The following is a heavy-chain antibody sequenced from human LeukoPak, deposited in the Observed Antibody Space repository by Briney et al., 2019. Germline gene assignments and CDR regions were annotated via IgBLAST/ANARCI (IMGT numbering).Heavy chain of an antibody. CDR2: INHSGST. Sequence: SETLSLTCAVYGGSFSGYYWSWIRQPPGKGLEWIGEINHSGSTNYNPSLKSRVTISVDTSKNQFSLKLSSVTAADTAVYYCARHHAPGPEGEQWLVLGYNWFDPWGQGTLVTVSS. CDR3: ARHHAPGPEGEQWLVLGYNWFDP. J-gene: IGHJ5*02. D-gene: IGHD6-19*01. CDR1: GGSFSGYY. V-gene: IGHV4-34*01.